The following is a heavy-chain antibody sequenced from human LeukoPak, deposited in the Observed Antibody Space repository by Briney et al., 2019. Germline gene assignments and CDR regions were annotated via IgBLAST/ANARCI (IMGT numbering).Heavy chain of an antibody. V-gene: IGHV1-69*04. CDR1: GGTFTSYA. D-gene: IGHD6-13*01. Sequence: ASVKVSCKASGGTFTSYAISWVRQAPGQGLEWMGRIIPILGIANYAQKFQGRVTITADKSTSTAYMELSSLRSEDTAVYYCASEDAMTISSSYSLGDYWGQGTLVTVSS. CDR3: ASEDAMTISSSYSLGDY. J-gene: IGHJ4*02. CDR2: IIPILGIA.